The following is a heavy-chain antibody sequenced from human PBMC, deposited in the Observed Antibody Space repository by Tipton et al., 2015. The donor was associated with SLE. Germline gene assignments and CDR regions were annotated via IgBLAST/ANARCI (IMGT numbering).Heavy chain of an antibody. D-gene: IGHD6-19*01. CDR1: GGSISSYY. CDR2: INHSGST. Sequence: TLSLTCTVSGGSISSYYWSWIRQPPGKGLEWIGEINHSGSTNYNPSLKSRVTISVDTSKNQFSLKLSSVTAADTAVYYCARRSWSSGWPRGQYFQHWGQGTLVTVSS. J-gene: IGHJ1*01. V-gene: IGHV4-34*01. CDR3: ARRSWSSGWPRGQYFQH.